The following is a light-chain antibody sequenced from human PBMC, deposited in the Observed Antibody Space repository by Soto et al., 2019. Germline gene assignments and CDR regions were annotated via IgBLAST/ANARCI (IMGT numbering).Light chain of an antibody. CDR2: EVT. V-gene: IGLV2-23*02. CDR1: SSDVGNYNL. Sequence: QSALTQPASVSGSPGQSITISCTGTSSDVGNYNLVSWYQHHPGTAPKLMVYEVTKRPSGVSSRFSGSKSGNTASLTISGLLADDEDDYYCCSAANRPSAGLCGGGTKLSVL. CDR3: CSAANRPSAGL. J-gene: IGLJ3*02.